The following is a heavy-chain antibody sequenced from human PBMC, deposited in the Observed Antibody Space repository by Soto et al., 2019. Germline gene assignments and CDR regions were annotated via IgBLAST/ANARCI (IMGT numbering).Heavy chain of an antibody. CDR2: IWSDGSTE. CDR3: ARGRIPSAIFDWFDP. V-gene: IGHV3-33*01. D-gene: IGHD2-2*01. CDR1: GFTFDRYG. J-gene: IGHJ5*02. Sequence: QPGGSLRLSCAASGFTFDRYGMHWVRQAPGKGLEWVAVIWSDGSTEYYADSVKGRFTISRDNSKNTMYLQMNSLRGEDTGVYYCARGRIPSAIFDWFDPWGQGTLVTVS.